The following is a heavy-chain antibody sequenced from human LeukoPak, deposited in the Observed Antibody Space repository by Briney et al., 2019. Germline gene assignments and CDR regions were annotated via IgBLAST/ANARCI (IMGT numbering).Heavy chain of an antibody. D-gene: IGHD4-23*01. CDR2: VNGDGRTT. V-gene: IGHV3-74*01. J-gene: IGHJ5*02. CDR3: ARVNGGTRFDP. Sequence: LXXXSRVNGDGRTTSYADSVKGRFTISRDNAKNTVYLQMNSLRVEDTAVYYCARVNGGTRFDPWGQGSLVTVSS.